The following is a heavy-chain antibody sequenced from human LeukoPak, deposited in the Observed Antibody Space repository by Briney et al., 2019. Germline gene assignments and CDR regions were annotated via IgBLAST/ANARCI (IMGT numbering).Heavy chain of an antibody. CDR1: GGSFSGYY. V-gene: IGHV4-34*01. CDR2: INHSGST. D-gene: IGHD6-13*01. CDR3: ARDGYNAFDI. J-gene: IGHJ3*02. Sequence: SETLSLTCAVYGGSFSGYYWSWIRQPPGKGLEWIGEINHSGSTNYNPSLKSRVTISVDTSKNQFSLKLSSVTAADTAVYYCARDGYNAFDIWGQGTMVTVSS.